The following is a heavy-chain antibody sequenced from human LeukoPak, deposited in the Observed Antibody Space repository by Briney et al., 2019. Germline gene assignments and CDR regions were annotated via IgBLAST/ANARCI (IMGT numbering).Heavy chain of an antibody. CDR2: INHSGST. CDR3: ARVTIPNYYYGMDV. J-gene: IGHJ6*02. Sequence: SETLSLTCAVYGGSFSGYYWSWIRQPPGKGLEWIGEINHSGSTNYNPSLKSRVTISVDTSKNQFSLKLSSVTAADTAVYYCARVTIPNYYYGMDVWGQGTTVTVSS. V-gene: IGHV4-34*01. CDR1: GGSFSGYY. D-gene: IGHD3-3*01.